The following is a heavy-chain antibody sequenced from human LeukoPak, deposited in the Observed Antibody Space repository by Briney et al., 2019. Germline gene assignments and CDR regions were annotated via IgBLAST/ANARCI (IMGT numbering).Heavy chain of an antibody. CDR3: ARGPYGDLDFDY. J-gene: IGHJ4*02. CDR1: GYTVTSYY. CDR2: LNPSGGSS. Sequence: GASVKFSCKASGYTVTSYYMHWVRQAPGQGLEWMAILNPSGGSSNYAQKFQGRVTMTRDTSTSTVYMELSSLRSEDTAVYYCARGPYGDLDFDYWGQGTLVTVSS. D-gene: IGHD4-17*01. V-gene: IGHV1-46*01.